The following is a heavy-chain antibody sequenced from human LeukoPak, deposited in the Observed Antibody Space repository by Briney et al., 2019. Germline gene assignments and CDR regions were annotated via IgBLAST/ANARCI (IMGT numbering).Heavy chain of an antibody. D-gene: IGHD6-19*01. CDR2: ISYDGSTK. CDR1: GFTFSSYA. J-gene: IGHJ4*02. Sequence: GRSLRLSCAASGFTFSSYATHWVRQAPGKGLEWVAVISYDGSTKYYADSVKGRFTISRDNSKNTLCLQMDSLRTEDTAVFYCARDAVAGTQYHYWGQGTLVTVSS. V-gene: IGHV3-30-3*01. CDR3: ARDAVAGTQYHY.